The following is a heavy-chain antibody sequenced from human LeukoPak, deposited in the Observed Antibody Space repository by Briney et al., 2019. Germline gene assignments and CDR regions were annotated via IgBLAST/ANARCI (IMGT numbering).Heavy chain of an antibody. CDR2: INQDGSEK. CDR3: ARVKYGADY. D-gene: IGHD2/OR15-2a*01. J-gene: IGHJ4*02. CDR1: GFXFSSYW. V-gene: IGHV3-7*05. Sequence: GGSLRLSCVASGFXFSSYWMSWVRQAPGKGLEWLANINQDGSEKYYVDSLKGRFTISRDNAKNSLYLQMNSLRAEDTAVYYCARVKYGADYWGQGTLVTVSS.